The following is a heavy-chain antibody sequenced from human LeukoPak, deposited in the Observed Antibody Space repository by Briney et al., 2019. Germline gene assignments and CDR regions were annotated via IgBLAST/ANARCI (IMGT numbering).Heavy chain of an antibody. J-gene: IGHJ6*03. D-gene: IGHD2/OR15-2a*01. CDR1: GGSISSSSYY. Sequence: SETLSLTCTVSGGSISSSSYYWGWIRQPPGKGLEWIGSIYYSGSTYYNPSLKSRVTISVDTSKNQFSLKLSPVTAADTAVYYCASISDYYYYYMDVWGKGTTVTVSS. CDR2: IYYSGST. CDR3: ASISDYYYYYMDV. V-gene: IGHV4-39*01.